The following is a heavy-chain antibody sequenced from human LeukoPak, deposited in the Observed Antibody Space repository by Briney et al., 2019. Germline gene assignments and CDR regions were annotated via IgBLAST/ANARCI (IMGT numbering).Heavy chain of an antibody. V-gene: IGHV4-59*01. D-gene: IGHD5-18*01. CDR2: IYYSGST. CDR3: ARDRIRGYSYVDAFDI. Sequence: PSESLSLTCTVSGGSISSYYWSWIRQPPGKGLGWSGYIYYSGSTNYNPSLKSRVTISVDTSKNQFSLKLSSVTAADTAVYYCARDRIRGYSYVDAFDIWGQGTMVTVSS. J-gene: IGHJ3*02. CDR1: GGSISSYY.